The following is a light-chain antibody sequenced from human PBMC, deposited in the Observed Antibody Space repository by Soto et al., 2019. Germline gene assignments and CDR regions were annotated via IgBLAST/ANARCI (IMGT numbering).Light chain of an antibody. Sequence: DIVMTQSPLSLSVTPGEPASISCRSSQSLLHSDGYNYLDWYVQKPGQPPQLLIYLGSNRASGVPDRVSGSGSGTDFTLKISRVEAEDVGIYFCMQALQLRTFGQGTKLEIK. CDR1: QSLLHSDGYNY. CDR2: LGS. CDR3: MQALQLRT. V-gene: IGKV2-28*01. J-gene: IGKJ2*01.